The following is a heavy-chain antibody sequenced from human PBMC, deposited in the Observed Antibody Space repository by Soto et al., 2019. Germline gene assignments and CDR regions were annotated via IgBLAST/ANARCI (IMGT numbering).Heavy chain of an antibody. V-gene: IGHV4-34*01. D-gene: IGHD5-18*01. Sequence: QVQLQQWGAGLLKPSETLFLTCAVYGGSFSTYYWTWIRQPPGKGLEWIGEINQRGSTNCNPSLNRRVTISVDTSKSQFSLKLSSVTAADTAVYYCARASNRRGDSYGPDYWDQGTLVTVSS. CDR2: INQRGST. CDR3: ARASNRRGDSYGPDY. J-gene: IGHJ4*02. CDR1: GGSFSTYY.